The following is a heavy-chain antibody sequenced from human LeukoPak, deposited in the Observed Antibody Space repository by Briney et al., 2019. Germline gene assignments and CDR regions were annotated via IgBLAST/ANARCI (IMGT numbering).Heavy chain of an antibody. D-gene: IGHD5-24*01. CDR3: TRVGYIDEGIDY. V-gene: IGHV3-7*04. J-gene: IGHJ4*02. CDR1: GFPFSSYW. CDR2: IKQDGSKK. Sequence: GGSLRLSCVASGFPFSSYWMTWVRQAPGKGLEWVANIKQDGSKKSYVDSVKGRFTISRDNSKNSLYLQMNSLRAEDTAIYYCTRVGYIDEGIDYWGQGTLVTVSS.